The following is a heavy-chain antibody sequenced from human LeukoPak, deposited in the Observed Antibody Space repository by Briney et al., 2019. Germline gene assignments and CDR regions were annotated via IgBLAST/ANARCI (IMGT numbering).Heavy chain of an antibody. CDR1: GYTFTSYG. CDR2: ISAYNGNT. D-gene: IGHD3-22*01. V-gene: IGHV1-18*01. J-gene: IGHJ4*02. CDR3: ARDRLGYYDSSGYQPFDY. Sequence: ASVKVSCKASGYTFTSYGISWVRQAPGQGLEWRGWISAYNGNTNYAQKLQGRVTMTTDTPTSTAYMELRSLRSDDTAVYYCARDRLGYYDSSGYQPFDYWGQGTLVTVSS.